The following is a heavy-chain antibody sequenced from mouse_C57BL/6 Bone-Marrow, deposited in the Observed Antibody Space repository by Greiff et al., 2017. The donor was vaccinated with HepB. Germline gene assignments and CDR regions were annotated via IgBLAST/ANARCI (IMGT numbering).Heavy chain of an antibody. D-gene: IGHD1-1*02. J-gene: IGHJ4*01. CDR3: ARLWSYYAMDY. Sequence: EVKLVESGGGLVKPGGSLKLSCAASGFTFSSYAMSWVRQTPEKRLECVATISDGGSYTYYPNNVKGRFTISRDNAKNNLYLQMSHLKSEDTAMYYCARLWSYYAMDYWGQGTSVTGSS. CDR2: ISDGGSYT. V-gene: IGHV5-4*03. CDR1: GFTFSSYA.